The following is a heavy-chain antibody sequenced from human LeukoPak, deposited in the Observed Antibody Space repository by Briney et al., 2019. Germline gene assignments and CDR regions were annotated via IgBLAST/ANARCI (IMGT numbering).Heavy chain of an antibody. V-gene: IGHV3-30*18. J-gene: IGHJ6*02. CDR3: AKDDVDTARYYYGMDV. CDR1: GFTLSSYG. D-gene: IGHD5-18*01. Sequence: GGSLRLSCAASGFTLSSYGMHWGRQAPGKGLEWVAVISYDGSKKYYADSVKGRFTISRDNSKNTLYLQMNSLRAEDTAVYYCAKDDVDTARYYYGMDVWGQGTTVTVSS. CDR2: ISYDGSKK.